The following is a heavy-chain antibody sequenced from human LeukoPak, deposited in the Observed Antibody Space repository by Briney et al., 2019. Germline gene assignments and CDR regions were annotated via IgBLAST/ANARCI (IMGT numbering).Heavy chain of an antibody. V-gene: IGHV3-30-3*01. CDR3: ARAGGFCSGGSCYPNWFDR. D-gene: IGHD2-15*01. J-gene: IGHJ5*02. Sequence: PGRSLRLSCAASGFTFSSYAMHWVRQAPGKGLEWVAVISYDGSNKYYADSVKGRFTISRDNSKNTLYLQMNSLRAEDTAVYYCARAGGFCSGGSCYPNWFDRWGQGTLVTVSS. CDR2: ISYDGSNK. CDR1: GFTFSSYA.